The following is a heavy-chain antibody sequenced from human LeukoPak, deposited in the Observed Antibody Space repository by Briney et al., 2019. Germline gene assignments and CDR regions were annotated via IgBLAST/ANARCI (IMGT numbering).Heavy chain of an antibody. D-gene: IGHD1-14*01. CDR3: ARDIINFFYMDV. Sequence: SETLSLTCTVSGGSISSSSYYWGWIRQPPGKELEWIGSIFYSGSSYYNPSLWSRVTISVDTSKNQFSLKLSSVTAADTAVYYCARDIINFFYMDVWGKGTTVTVSS. J-gene: IGHJ6*03. CDR2: IFYSGSS. CDR1: GGSISSSSYY. V-gene: IGHV4-39*07.